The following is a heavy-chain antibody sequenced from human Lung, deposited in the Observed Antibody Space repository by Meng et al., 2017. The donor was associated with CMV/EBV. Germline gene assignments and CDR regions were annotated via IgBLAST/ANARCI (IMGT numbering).Heavy chain of an antibody. CDR1: GYTFGTDG. Sequence: ASVKVSCKASGYTFGTDGISWVRQAPGQGLEWMGWISTYNGDTYSVQKIQGRVSMTTDTSTNTAYMEVRRRGFDDTAVYYCSRHVGPHYGYGMDVWAQGTXVTVSS. J-gene: IGHJ6*02. V-gene: IGHV1-18*04. CDR3: SRHVGPHYGYGMDV. CDR2: ISTYNGDT. D-gene: IGHD2-15*01.